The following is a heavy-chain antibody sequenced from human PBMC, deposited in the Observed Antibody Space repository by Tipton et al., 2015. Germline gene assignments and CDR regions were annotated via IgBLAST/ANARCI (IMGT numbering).Heavy chain of an antibody. V-gene: IGHV3-53*01. CDR2: IYSGGSP. CDR3: ATIVGAPRGSYYYDMDV. D-gene: IGHD1-26*01. J-gene: IGHJ6*02. Sequence: VQLVQSGRGLTQPGGSLRLSCTASGFNVSTHYMSWVRQAPGKGLEWVSIIYSGGSPFYADSVNGRFTISRDNAKNSLYLQMNSLRDEDTAVYYCATIVGAPRGSYYYDMDVWGQGTTVTVSS. CDR1: GFNVSTHY.